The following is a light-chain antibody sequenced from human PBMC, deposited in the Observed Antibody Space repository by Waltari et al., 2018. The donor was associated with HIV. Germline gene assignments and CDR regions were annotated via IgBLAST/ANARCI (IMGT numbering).Light chain of an antibody. CDR1: SSDGGGYNY. CDR3: CSYAGRYTYV. Sequence: QSALTQPRPVSGSPGQAVTLSCTGTSSDGGGYNYLSWYQHHPAKAPKFMIYDVTKRPSGVPDRFSGSKSGNTASLTISGLQAEDEADYYCCSYAGRYTYVFGTGTKVTVL. CDR2: DVT. V-gene: IGLV2-11*01. J-gene: IGLJ1*01.